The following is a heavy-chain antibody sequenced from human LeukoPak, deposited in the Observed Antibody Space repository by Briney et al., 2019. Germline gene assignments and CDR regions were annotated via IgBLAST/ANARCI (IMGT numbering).Heavy chain of an antibody. CDR2: MKQDGREK. D-gene: IGHD6-13*01. CDR3: ARDEAGALAY. Sequence: PGGSLTLPCAASGFTFSAYWMAWVRQAPGKGLEWVANMKQDGREKHYVDSVKGRFTISRDNARNSLYLQMNSLRAEDSAVYYCARDEAGALAYWRPKTLPTVSS. CDR1: GFTFSAYW. J-gene: IGHJ4*01. V-gene: IGHV3-7*01.